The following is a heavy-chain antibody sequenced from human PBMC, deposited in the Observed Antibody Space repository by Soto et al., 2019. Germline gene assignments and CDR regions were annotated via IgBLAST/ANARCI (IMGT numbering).Heavy chain of an antibody. Sequence: SETLSLTCTVSGGSIISGGHYWSWIRQHPGKGLEWIGYIYYSGSTYYNPSLKSRVTISVDTSKNQFSLKLSSVTAADTAVYYCARDRRYFDWLPGPYYYGMDVWGQGTTVTVSS. CDR1: GGSIISGGHY. J-gene: IGHJ6*02. D-gene: IGHD3-9*01. CDR3: ARDRRYFDWLPGPYYYGMDV. CDR2: IYYSGST. V-gene: IGHV4-31*03.